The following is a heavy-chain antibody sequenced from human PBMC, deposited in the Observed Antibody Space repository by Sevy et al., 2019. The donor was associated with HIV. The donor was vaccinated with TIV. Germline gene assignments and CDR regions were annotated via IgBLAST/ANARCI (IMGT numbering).Heavy chain of an antibody. CDR3: AKDRDFWRAACYFDY. D-gene: IGHD3-3*01. CDR2: ISGSGGSST. Sequence: GGSLRLSCAVSGFTFSTYAMSWVRQAPGNGLEWVSAISGSGGSSTYYADSVKGRFTISRDNSKNTLYLQMNSLRAEDTAVYYCAKDRDFWRAACYFDYWGQGTLVTVSS. V-gene: IGHV3-23*01. CDR1: GFTFSTYA. J-gene: IGHJ4*02.